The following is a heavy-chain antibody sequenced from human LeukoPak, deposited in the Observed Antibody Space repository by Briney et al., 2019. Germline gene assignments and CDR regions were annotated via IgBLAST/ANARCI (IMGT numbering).Heavy chain of an antibody. J-gene: IGHJ4*02. V-gene: IGHV4-34*01. CDR3: ARVFIVVVPDRNFDY. Sequence: PSETLSLTCAVYGGSFSGYYWSWIRQPPGKGLEWIGEINHSGSTNYNPSLKSRVTISVDTSKNQFSLKLSSVTAADTAVYYCARVFIVVVPDRNFDYWGQGTLVTVSS. CDR1: GGSFSGYY. D-gene: IGHD2-2*01. CDR2: INHSGST.